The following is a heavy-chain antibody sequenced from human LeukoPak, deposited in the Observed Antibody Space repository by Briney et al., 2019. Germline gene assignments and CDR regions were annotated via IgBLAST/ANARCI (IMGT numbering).Heavy chain of an antibody. CDR2: IWFDGSNK. D-gene: IGHD1-1*01. Sequence: GGSLRLSCAASGFTFSSYAMHWVRQAPGKGLEWVAFIWFDGSNKHYADSVKGRFTISRDNSEDTLYPQMNSLRAEDTAVYYCVRDPSGSGFAFDSWGQGALVTVSS. J-gene: IGHJ4*02. CDR1: GFTFSSYA. V-gene: IGHV3-33*08. CDR3: VRDPSGSGFAFDS.